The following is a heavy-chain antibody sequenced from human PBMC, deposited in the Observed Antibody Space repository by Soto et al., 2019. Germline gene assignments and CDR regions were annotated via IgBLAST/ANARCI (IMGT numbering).Heavy chain of an antibody. CDR2: ITADAGTT. Sequence: EVQLLESGGDLVQPGGSLRLSCAASGFTFSNYGMSWVRQAPGKGLEWVSSITADAGTTFYADSVRGRFTISRDNSKSTVYLQMNSLRAEDAALYYCANSSSAYYYDYWGQGTMVTVAS. D-gene: IGHD3-22*01. CDR3: ANSSSAYYYDY. CDR1: GFTFSNYG. V-gene: IGHV3-23*01. J-gene: IGHJ4*02.